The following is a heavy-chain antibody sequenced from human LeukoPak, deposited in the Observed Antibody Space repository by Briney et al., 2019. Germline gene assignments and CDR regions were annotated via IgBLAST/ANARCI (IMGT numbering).Heavy chain of an antibody. D-gene: IGHD6-19*01. V-gene: IGHV3-9*01. CDR1: GFIFNNYA. CDR2: ISWNSGTI. J-gene: IGHJ4*02. Sequence: GGSLRLSCAGSGFIFNNYAMHWVRQPPGKGLEWVSGISWNSGTIDYADSVRGRFTISRDNAKNSLYLQMNSLRAEDTAVYYCARAHGVAVAFYYFDYWGQGTLVTVSS. CDR3: ARAHGVAVAFYYFDY.